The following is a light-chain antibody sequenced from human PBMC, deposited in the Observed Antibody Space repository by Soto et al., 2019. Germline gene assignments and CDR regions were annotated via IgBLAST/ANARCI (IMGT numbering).Light chain of an antibody. CDR3: SSYAGSNNFVV. CDR2: EVT. V-gene: IGLV2-8*01. Sequence: QAVLTQPPSAYGSPGQSVTISCTGTSSDVGGYNYVSWYQQHPDKAPKLMIHEVTKRPSGVPDRFSGSKSGNTASLTVSGLQAEDEADYYCSSYAGSNNFVVFGGGTKLTVL. J-gene: IGLJ2*01. CDR1: SSDVGGYNY.